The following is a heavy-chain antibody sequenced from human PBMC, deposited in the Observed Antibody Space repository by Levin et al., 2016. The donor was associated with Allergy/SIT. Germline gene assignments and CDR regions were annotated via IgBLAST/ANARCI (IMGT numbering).Heavy chain of an antibody. CDR2: IIPIFGTA. Sequence: WVRQAPGQGLEWMGGIIPIFGTANYAQKFQGRVTITADKSTSTAYMELSSLRSEDTAVYYCARDRWGGDPCMDVWGQGTTVTVSS. J-gene: IGHJ6*02. CDR3: ARDRWGGDPCMDV. V-gene: IGHV1-69*06. D-gene: IGHD2-21*02.